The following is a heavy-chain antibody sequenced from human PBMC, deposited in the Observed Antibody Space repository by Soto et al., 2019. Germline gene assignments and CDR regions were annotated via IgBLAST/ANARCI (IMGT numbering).Heavy chain of an antibody. CDR3: ARTRAVLFDP. J-gene: IGHJ5*02. Sequence: PSETLSLTCTVSGGSISRSSYYWGWIRQPPGKGLEWIGSIYYSGSTYYNPSLKSRVTISVDTSKNQFSLKLSSVTAADTAVYYCARTRAVLFDPWGQGTLVSISS. D-gene: IGHD6-19*01. CDR1: GGSISRSSYY. V-gene: IGHV4-39*01. CDR2: IYYSGST.